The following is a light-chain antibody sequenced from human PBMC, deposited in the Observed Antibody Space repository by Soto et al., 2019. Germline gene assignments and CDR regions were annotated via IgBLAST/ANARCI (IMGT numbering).Light chain of an antibody. CDR2: EVT. CDR3: SSYALTRPVI. CDR1: SSDIGKYNL. V-gene: IGLV2-23*02. J-gene: IGLJ2*01. Sequence: QSALTQPASVSGSPGQSITISCTGTSSDIGKYNLVSWYQQNPGKAPKLIIYEVTERPSGVSSRFSGSKSDNTAPLTISGLQAEDEADYHCSSYALTRPVIFGGGTKLTVL.